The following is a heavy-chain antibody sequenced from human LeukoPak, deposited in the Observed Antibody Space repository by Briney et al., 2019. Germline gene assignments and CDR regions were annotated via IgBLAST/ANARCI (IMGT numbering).Heavy chain of an antibody. CDR1: GYTFTRYY. J-gene: IGHJ5*02. CDR3: ASWGYCSGGSCYSVSWFDP. Sequence: ASVKVSCKAFGYTFTRYYMHWVRQAPGQGLEWMGWINPNSGGTNYAQKFQGRVTMTRDTSISTAYMELSRLRSDDTAVYYCASWGYCSGGSCYSVSWFDPWGQGTLVTVSS. V-gene: IGHV1-2*02. D-gene: IGHD2-15*01. CDR2: INPNSGGT.